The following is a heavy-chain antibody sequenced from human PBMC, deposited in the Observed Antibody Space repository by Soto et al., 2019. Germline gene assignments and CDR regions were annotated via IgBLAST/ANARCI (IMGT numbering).Heavy chain of an antibody. V-gene: IGHV3-23*01. J-gene: IGHJ4*02. CDR2: ISGSGGST. Sequence: PGGSLRLSCAASGFTFSSYAMSWVRQAPGKGLEWVSAISGSGGSTYYADSVKGRFTISRDNAKNSLYLQMNSLRDEDTAVYYCARGYSSSWYMDYWGQGTLVTVSS. D-gene: IGHD6-13*01. CDR3: ARGYSSSWYMDY. CDR1: GFTFSSYA.